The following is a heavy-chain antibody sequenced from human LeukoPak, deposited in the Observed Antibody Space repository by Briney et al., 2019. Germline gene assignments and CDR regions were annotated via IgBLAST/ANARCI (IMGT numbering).Heavy chain of an antibody. CDR3: ARAGRYYYDSRFDP. D-gene: IGHD3-22*01. V-gene: IGHV4-4*07. Sequence: PSETLSLTCTVSGGSINNYYWSWIRQPAGKGLEWIGRIYTRGSTNYNPSLKSRVTMSVDTSKNQFSLKLSSVTAADTAVYYCARAGRYYYDSRFDPWGQGTLVTVSS. CDR2: IYTRGST. J-gene: IGHJ5*02. CDR1: GGSINNYY.